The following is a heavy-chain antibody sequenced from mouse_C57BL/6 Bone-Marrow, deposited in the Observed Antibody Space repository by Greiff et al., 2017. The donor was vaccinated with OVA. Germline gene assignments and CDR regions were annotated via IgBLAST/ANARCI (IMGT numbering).Heavy chain of an antibody. V-gene: IGHV1-82*01. CDR2: IYPGDGDT. CDR1: GYAFSSSW. D-gene: IGHD5-5*01. CDR3: ARDYLYCDY. J-gene: IGHJ2*01. Sequence: QVQLQQPGPELVKPGASVKISCKASGYAFSSSWMNWVKQRPGKGLEWIGRIYPGDGDTNYNGKFKGKATLTADKSSSTAYMQLSSLTSEDSAVYFGARDYLYCDYWGQGTTLTVSS.